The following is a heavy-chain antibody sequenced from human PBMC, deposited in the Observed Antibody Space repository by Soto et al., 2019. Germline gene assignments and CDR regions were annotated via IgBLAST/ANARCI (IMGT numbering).Heavy chain of an antibody. V-gene: IGHV3-23*01. CDR3: ANGRNWFDP. Sequence: GGSLRLSCAASGFTFSSFAMSWVRQAPGKGLEWVSRISGSGVETHYADSVNGRFTISIDNSNNTLYLQMNSLRVEDTAIYYCANGRNWFDPWGQGTLVTVSS. CDR2: ISGSGVET. J-gene: IGHJ5*02. CDR1: GFTFSSFA.